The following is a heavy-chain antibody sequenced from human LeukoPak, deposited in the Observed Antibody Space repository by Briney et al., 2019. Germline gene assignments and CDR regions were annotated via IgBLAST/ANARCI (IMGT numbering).Heavy chain of an antibody. D-gene: IGHD3-22*01. CDR2: IYYSGST. CDR1: GGSISSYY. CDR3: ARFHQYYYDSSGYRNWFDP. V-gene: IGHV4-59*01. J-gene: IGHJ5*02. Sequence: PSETLSLTCTVSGGSISSYYWSWIRQPPGKGLEWIGYIYYSGSTNYNPSLKSRVTISVDTSKNQFSLKLSSVTAADTAVYYCARFHQYYYDSSGYRNWFDPWGQGTLVTVSS.